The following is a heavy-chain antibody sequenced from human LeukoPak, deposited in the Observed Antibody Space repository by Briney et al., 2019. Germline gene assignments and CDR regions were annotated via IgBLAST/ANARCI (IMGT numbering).Heavy chain of an antibody. CDR1: GYSFSDLY. J-gene: IGHJ5*02. V-gene: IGHV1-2*02. CDR3: AREGCSGETCHLTWFDP. CDR2: ITPKSGAS. D-gene: IGHD2-15*01. Sequence: ASLKVPCKASGYSFSDLYIHWVRQAPGQGLEWMGWITPKSGASNYAQNFQGGVTLTTDTSISTAYMELSRLTSDDTAVYYCAREGCSGETCHLTWFDPWGQGTLVTVSS.